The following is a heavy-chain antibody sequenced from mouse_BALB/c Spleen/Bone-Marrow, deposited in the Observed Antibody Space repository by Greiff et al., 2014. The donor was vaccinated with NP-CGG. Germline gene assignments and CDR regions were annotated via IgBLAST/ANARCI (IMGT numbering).Heavy chain of an antibody. D-gene: IGHD1-1*01. CDR2: ISSGGSYT. V-gene: IGHV5-9-4*01. J-gene: IGHJ3*01. CDR3: ARDGYGSSD. Sequence: VQLQQSGGVLVKPGGSLKLSCAASGFTFSTYAMSWVRQSPEKRLEWVAEISSGGSYTYYPDTVTGRFTISRDNGKNTLYLEMSSLRSEDTAMYYCARDGYGSSDWGQGTLVTVSA. CDR1: GFTFSTYA.